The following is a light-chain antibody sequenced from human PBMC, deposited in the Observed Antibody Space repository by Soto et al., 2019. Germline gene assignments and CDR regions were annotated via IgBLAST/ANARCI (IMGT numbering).Light chain of an antibody. V-gene: IGKV3-20*01. CDR2: GAS. CDR1: QSVSSSY. Sequence: EIVLTQSPGTLSLSPGERATLSCRASQSVSSSYLAWYQQKPGQAPRLLISGASSRANGIPDRFSGSGSGTDFTLTISRLEPEDFAVYYCQQYGSSPYTFGQGTKLEIK. CDR3: QQYGSSPYT. J-gene: IGKJ2*01.